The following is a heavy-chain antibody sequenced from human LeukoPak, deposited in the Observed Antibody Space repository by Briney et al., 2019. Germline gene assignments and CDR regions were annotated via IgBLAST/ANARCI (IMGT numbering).Heavy chain of an antibody. CDR3: ARDNIVVVAATKAYYFDY. CDR2: IYHSGST. V-gene: IGHV4-38-2*02. D-gene: IGHD2-15*01. CDR1: GYSISSGYY. Sequence: SETLSLTCTVSGYSISSGYYWGWIRQPPGKGLEWIGSIYHSGSTYYNPSLKSRVTISVDTSKNQFSLKLSSVTAADAAVYYCARDNIVVVAATKAYYFDYWGQGTLVTVSS. J-gene: IGHJ4*02.